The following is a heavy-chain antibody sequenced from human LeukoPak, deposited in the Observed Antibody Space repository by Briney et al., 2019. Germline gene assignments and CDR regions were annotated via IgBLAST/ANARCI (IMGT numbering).Heavy chain of an antibody. D-gene: IGHD3-10*01. V-gene: IGHV5-51*01. CDR1: GYSFTSYW. Sequence: LGESRQISCKGSGYSFTSYWIGWVRQLPGKGLEWMGIIYPGDSDTRYSPSFQGQVTISADKSISTAYLQWSSLKASDSAMYYCATNTMFRGIHAFDIWGQGTMVTVSS. J-gene: IGHJ3*02. CDR3: ATNTMFRGIHAFDI. CDR2: IYPGDSDT.